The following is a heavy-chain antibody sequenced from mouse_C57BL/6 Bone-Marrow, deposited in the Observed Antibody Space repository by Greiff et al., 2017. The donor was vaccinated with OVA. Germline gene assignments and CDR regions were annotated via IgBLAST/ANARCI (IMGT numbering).Heavy chain of an antibody. D-gene: IGHD2-1*01. CDR1: GYTFTDYN. CDR3: AREDYGNCVGNFDV. Sequence: EVQRVESGPELVKPGASVKIPCKASGYTFTDYNMDWVKQSHGKSLEWIGDINPNNGGTIYNQKFKGKATLTVDKSSSTAYMELRSLTSEDTAVYYCAREDYGNCVGNFDVWGTGTTVTVSS. CDR2: INPNNGGT. V-gene: IGHV1-18*01. J-gene: IGHJ1*03.